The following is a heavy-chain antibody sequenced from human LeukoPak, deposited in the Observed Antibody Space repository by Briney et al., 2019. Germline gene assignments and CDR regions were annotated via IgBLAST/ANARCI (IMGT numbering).Heavy chain of an antibody. D-gene: IGHD5-24*01. V-gene: IGHV1-46*01. CDR1: GYTFTSYY. CDR2: INPTGGST. J-gene: IGHJ5*02. Sequence: ASVKVSCKASGYTFTSYYMNWVRQAPGQGLEWMGIINPTGGSTSYAQKFQGRVTMTRDTSISTAYMELSRLRSDDTAVYYCARNTINWFDPWGQGVLVTVSS. CDR3: ARNTINWFDP.